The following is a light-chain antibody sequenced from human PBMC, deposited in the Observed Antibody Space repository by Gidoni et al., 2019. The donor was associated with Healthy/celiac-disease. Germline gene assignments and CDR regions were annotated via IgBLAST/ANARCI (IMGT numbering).Light chain of an antibody. CDR3: QQYNNWPGT. CDR1: QSVSSN. Sequence: EIVMTQSPATLSVSPGERATLSCRASQSVSSNLAGYQQKPGQAPRLLIYGASTRATGIPARFSGSGSGTEFTLTISSLQSEDFAVSYCQQYNNWPGTFGQGTKVEIK. J-gene: IGKJ1*01. CDR2: GAS. V-gene: IGKV3-15*01.